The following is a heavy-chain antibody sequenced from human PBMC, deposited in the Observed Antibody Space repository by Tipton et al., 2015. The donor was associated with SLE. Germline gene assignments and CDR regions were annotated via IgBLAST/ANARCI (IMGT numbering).Heavy chain of an antibody. D-gene: IGHD3-10*01. J-gene: IGHJ4*02. V-gene: IGHV4-59*12. Sequence: LSLICTVSGGSISSYYWSWIRQPPGRGLEWIGYIYDSGSTHYNPSLMSRVTISVDTSKNQLSLKLRSVAAADTAVYYCARDPGGFGDYWGQGSVVTVAS. CDR1: GGSISSYY. CDR2: IYDSGST. CDR3: ARDPGGFGDY.